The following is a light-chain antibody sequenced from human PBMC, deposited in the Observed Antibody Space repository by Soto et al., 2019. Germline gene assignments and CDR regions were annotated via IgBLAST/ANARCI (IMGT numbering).Light chain of an antibody. CDR3: SSYADSSTVV. CDR2: NVD. V-gene: IGLV2-14*03. Sequence: QSALTQVASVSASPGQSSTISCTGTSSDVGGHNYVSWYQQHPGNAPKLMIYNVDYRPSGVSNRFSGSKSGTTASLTISGLQADDEAYYYCSSYADSSTVVFGGGTKLTVL. J-gene: IGLJ2*01. CDR1: SSDVGGHNY.